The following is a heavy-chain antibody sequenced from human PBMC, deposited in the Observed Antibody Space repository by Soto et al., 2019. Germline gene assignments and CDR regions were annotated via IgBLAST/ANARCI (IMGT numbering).Heavy chain of an antibody. V-gene: IGHV3-23*01. Sequence: GGSLRLSCAASGFTFSSYAMSWVRQAPGKGLEWVSAISGSGGSTYYADSVKGRFTISRDNSKNTLYLQMNSLRAEDTAVYYCVRESEDLTSNFDYWGQGTLVTVSS. CDR2: ISGSGGST. CDR3: VRESEDLTSNFDY. CDR1: GFTFSSYA. J-gene: IGHJ4*02.